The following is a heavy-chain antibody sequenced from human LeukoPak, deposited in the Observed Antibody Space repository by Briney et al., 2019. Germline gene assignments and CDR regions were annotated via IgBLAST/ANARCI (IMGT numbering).Heavy chain of an antibody. D-gene: IGHD2-15*01. Sequence: GGSLRLSCAASGFTFSSYGMHWVRQAPGKGLEWVGVISYDGSNKYYADSVKGRFTISRDNSKNTLYLQMNSLRAEDTAVYYCAKDRLGYCSGGSCYLMYFDYWGQGTLVTVSS. V-gene: IGHV3-30*18. J-gene: IGHJ4*02. CDR3: AKDRLGYCSGGSCYLMYFDY. CDR1: GFTFSSYG. CDR2: ISYDGSNK.